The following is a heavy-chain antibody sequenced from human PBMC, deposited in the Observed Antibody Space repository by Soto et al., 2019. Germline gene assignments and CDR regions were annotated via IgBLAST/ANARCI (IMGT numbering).Heavy chain of an antibody. Sequence: SETLSLTCAVSSYSISSSNWWGWIRQPPGKGLEWIGYIYYRGSTYYNPSLRSRVTISVDTSKSQFSLKLNSVTAADSAVYFCARLEGLATISYYFDFWGPGALVTVSS. CDR2: IYYRGST. CDR1: SYSISSSNW. D-gene: IGHD3-9*01. V-gene: IGHV4-28*01. CDR3: ARLEGLATISYYFDF. J-gene: IGHJ4*02.